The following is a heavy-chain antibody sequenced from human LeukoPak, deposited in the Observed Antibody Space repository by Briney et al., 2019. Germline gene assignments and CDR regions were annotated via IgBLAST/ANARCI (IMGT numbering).Heavy chain of an antibody. D-gene: IGHD1-26*01. CDR3: ARGLVSGSQRGYFDY. CDR2: ISYDGSNK. CDR1: EFTFSHYA. Sequence: GTSLRLPWAASEFTFSHYAMHWVLQAPGKGLEWVAVISYDGSNKYYADSVKGRFTISRDNSKNTLYLQTNSLRTDDTAVYYCARGLVSGSQRGYFDYWGHGALVTVSS. J-gene: IGHJ4*01. V-gene: IGHV3-30-3*01.